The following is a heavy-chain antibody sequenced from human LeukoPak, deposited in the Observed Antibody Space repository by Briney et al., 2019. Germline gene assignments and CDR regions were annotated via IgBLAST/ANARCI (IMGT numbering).Heavy chain of an antibody. CDR2: ISYDGSSR. J-gene: IGHJ4*02. V-gene: IGHV3-30*04. D-gene: IGHD3-16*01. CDR3: ARDRIMITFGGDRSGGLFDY. Sequence: TGGSLRLSCAASGFTFSTYAMHWVRQAPGKGLEWVAVISYDGSSRYYADSVKGRFTISRDNSKNTLFLQMNSLRAEDTAVYYCARDRIMITFGGDRSGGLFDYWGQGTLVTVSS. CDR1: GFTFSTYA.